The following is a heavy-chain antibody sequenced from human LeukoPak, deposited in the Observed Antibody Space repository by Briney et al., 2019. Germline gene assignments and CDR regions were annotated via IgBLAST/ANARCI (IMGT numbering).Heavy chain of an antibody. V-gene: IGHV3-23*01. J-gene: IGHJ4*02. Sequence: PGGSLRLSCAASGFTFSNYWMSWVRQAPGKGLEWVSTISTSGDSTYYADSVKGRFTISRDNSRNTLYLQMNSLRAEDTAVYYCAKDRDYYGSGTYSVFDYWGQGTLVTVSS. D-gene: IGHD3-10*01. CDR2: ISTSGDST. CDR3: AKDRDYYGSGTYSVFDY. CDR1: GFTFSNYW.